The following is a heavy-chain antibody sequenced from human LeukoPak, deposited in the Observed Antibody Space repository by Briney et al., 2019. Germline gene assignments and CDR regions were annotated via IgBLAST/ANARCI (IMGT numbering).Heavy chain of an antibody. CDR2: IYYSGST. Sequence: SETLSLTCTVSGGFISSSSYYWGWIRQPPGKGMEWIGSIYYSGSTYYNPSLKSRVTISVDTSKNQFSLKLSSVTAADTAVYYCARHFGVVYFLFDYWGQGTLVTVSS. CDR1: GGFISSSSYY. D-gene: IGHD3-3*01. J-gene: IGHJ4*02. CDR3: ARHFGVVYFLFDY. V-gene: IGHV4-39*01.